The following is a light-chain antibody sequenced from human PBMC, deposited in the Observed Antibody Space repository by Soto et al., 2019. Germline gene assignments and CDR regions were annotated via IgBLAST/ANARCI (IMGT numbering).Light chain of an antibody. CDR2: KAS. V-gene: IGKV1-5*03. J-gene: IGKJ1*01. CDR1: QGISNY. Sequence: DIQMTQSPSSLSASVGDRVTITCRASQGISNYLAWYQQKPGKAPNLLIYKASRLESGVPSRFSGSGSETEFTLTISGLQPGDSATYYCQQYNSYSPTFGQGTKVDIK. CDR3: QQYNSYSPT.